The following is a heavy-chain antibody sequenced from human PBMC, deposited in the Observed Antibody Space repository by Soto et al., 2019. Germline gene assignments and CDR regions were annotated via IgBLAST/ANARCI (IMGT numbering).Heavy chain of an antibody. D-gene: IGHD1-1*01. Sequence: PSETLSLTCTVSGGSISSYYWSWIRQPPGKGLEWIGYIYYSGSTNYNPSLKSRVTISVDTSKNQFSLKLSSVTAADTAVYYCARVWDWNYCNYWGQGTLVTVSS. CDR2: IYYSGST. J-gene: IGHJ4*02. CDR3: ARVWDWNYCNY. V-gene: IGHV4-59*01. CDR1: GGSISSYY.